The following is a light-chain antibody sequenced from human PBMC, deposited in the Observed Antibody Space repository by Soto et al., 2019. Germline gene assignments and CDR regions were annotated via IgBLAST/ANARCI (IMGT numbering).Light chain of an antibody. Sequence: QSVLTQPPSVSAAPGQRVTISCSGSSSNIGNNYVSWYQQLPGTAPKLLIYDDNKRPSGIPDRFSGSKSGTSAILGITGLQTGDEADYYCGTWDSSLSLSVVLFGGGTKLTVL. CDR1: SSNIGNNY. J-gene: IGLJ2*01. CDR2: DDN. CDR3: GTWDSSLSLSVVL. V-gene: IGLV1-51*01.